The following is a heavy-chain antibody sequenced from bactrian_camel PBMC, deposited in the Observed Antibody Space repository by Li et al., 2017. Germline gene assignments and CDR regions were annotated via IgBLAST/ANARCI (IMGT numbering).Heavy chain of an antibody. D-gene: IGHD5*01. CDR1: LQHQSHL. CDR3: AADRGSGRGYCPTRFAKTAFRN. J-gene: IGHJ4*01. V-gene: IGHV3S6*01. Sequence: QLVESGGGSVGWRVSETLLCTLRLQHQSHLYSLVSPGFRTEREGVAVAYDGNPTYYASSVKGRFTISQDDAKSTIYLQMNSLRPEDAGMYYCAADRGSGRGYCPTRFAKTAFRNWGQGTQVTVS. CDR2: AYDGNPT.